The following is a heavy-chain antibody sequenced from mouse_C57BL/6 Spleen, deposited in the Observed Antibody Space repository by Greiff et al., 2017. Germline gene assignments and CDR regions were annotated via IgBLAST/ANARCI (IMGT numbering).Heavy chain of an antibody. D-gene: IGHD1-1*01. Sequence: EVKLMESGGGLVKPGGSLKLSCAASGFTFSSYAMSWVRQTPEKRLEWVATISDGGSYTYYPDNVKGRFTISRDNAKTNLYLQMSHLKSEDTAMYYCARDREYYGSSYPAWFAYWGQGTLVTVSA. J-gene: IGHJ3*01. CDR2: ISDGGSYT. CDR1: GFTFSSYA. CDR3: ARDREYYGSSYPAWFAY. V-gene: IGHV5-4*01.